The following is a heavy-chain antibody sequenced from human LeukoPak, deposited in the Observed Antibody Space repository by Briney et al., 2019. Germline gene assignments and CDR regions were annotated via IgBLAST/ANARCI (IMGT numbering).Heavy chain of an antibody. CDR2: IYHSGST. CDR1: GGSISSGGYS. CDR3: ASSRFGELLRPNAFDI. J-gene: IGHJ3*02. D-gene: IGHD3-10*01. V-gene: IGHV4-30-2*01. Sequence: SETLSLTCAVSGGSISSGGYSWSWIRQPPGKGLEWIGYIYHSGSTYYNPSLKSRVTISVDRSKNQFSLKLSSVTAADTAVYYCASSRFGELLRPNAFDIWGQGTMVTVSS.